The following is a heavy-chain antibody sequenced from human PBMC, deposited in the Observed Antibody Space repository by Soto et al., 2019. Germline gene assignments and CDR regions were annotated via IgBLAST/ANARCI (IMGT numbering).Heavy chain of an antibody. V-gene: IGHV5-51*01. CDR1: GYSFTSYW. CDR2: IYPGDSDT. D-gene: IGHD4-17*01. J-gene: IGHJ4*02. Sequence: GESLKISCKGSGYSFTSYWIGWVRQMPGKGLEWMGIIYPGDSDTRYSPSFQGQVTTSADKSISTAYLQWCSLKASDTALYYGARHEVTTATPENLDYWGQGTLVTVSA. CDR3: ARHEVTTATPENLDY.